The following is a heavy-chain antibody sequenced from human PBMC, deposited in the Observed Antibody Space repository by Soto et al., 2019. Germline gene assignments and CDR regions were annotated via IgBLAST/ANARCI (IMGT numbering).Heavy chain of an antibody. Sequence: EVQLVESGGDLVKPVGSLRISCTTSGFTFTNALMTWVRQVPGKGLEWVGRIKSNADGGTTDYPAPMKGRFTISRDESRNTVYLQMNSLKTDDTAVYYCATDLGRRSSVWFDYWGQGTLVTVSS. D-gene: IGHD2-2*01. J-gene: IGHJ4*02. CDR3: ATDLGRRSSVWFDY. CDR1: GFTFTNAL. V-gene: IGHV3-15*01. CDR2: IKSNADGGTT.